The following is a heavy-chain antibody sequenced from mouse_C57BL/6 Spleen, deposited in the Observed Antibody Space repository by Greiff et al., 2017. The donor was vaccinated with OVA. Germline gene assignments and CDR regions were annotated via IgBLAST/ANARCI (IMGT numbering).Heavy chain of an antibody. CDR3: ARSNYGSPYYYAMDY. D-gene: IGHD1-1*01. J-gene: IGHJ4*01. CDR1: GYTFTSYW. Sequence: QVQLQQSGAELVKPGASVKLSCKASGYTFTSYWMQWVKQRPGQGLEWIGEIDPSDSYTNYNQKFKGKATLTVDTSSSTAYMQLSSLTSENSAVYYCARSNYGSPYYYAMDYWGQGTSVTVSS. V-gene: IGHV1-50*01. CDR2: IDPSDSYT.